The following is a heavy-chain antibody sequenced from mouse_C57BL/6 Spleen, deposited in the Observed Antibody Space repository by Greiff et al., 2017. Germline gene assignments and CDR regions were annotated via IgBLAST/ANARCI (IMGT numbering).Heavy chain of an antibody. V-gene: IGHV1-52*01. D-gene: IGHD2-1*01. CDR1: GYTFTSYW. CDR2: IDPSDSET. J-gene: IGHJ2*01. CDR3: ARRDYGNYFDY. Sequence: QVQLKQPGAELVRPGSSVKLSCKASGYTFTSYWMHWVKQRPIQGLEWIGNIDPSDSETHYNQKFKDKATLTVDKSSSTAYMQLSSLTSEDSAVXYCARRDYGNYFDYWGQGTTLTVSS.